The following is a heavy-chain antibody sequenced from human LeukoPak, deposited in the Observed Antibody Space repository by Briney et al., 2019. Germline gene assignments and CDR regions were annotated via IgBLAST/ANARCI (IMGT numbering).Heavy chain of an antibody. D-gene: IGHD5-18*01. V-gene: IGHV3-21*01. CDR1: GFTFSSYS. Sequence: GGSLRLSCEASGFTFSSYSMNWVRPAPGKGLEWVSSISSSSSYIYYADSVKGRFTISRDNAKNSLYLQMNSLRAEDTAVYYCARGTNTAMGVDNWGQGTLVTVSS. J-gene: IGHJ4*02. CDR3: ARGTNTAMGVDN. CDR2: ISSSSSYI.